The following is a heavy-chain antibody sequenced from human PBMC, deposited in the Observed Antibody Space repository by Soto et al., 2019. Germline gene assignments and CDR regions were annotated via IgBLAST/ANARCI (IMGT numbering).Heavy chain of an antibody. D-gene: IGHD1-26*01. J-gene: IGHJ4*02. V-gene: IGHV1-69*01. CDR1: GGTFSSYA. CDR3: ARAPKGSGSYYRDY. Sequence: QVQLVQSGAEVKKPGSSVKVSCKASGGTFSSYAIGWVRQAPGQGLEWMGGIIPIFGTANYAQKFQGRVTITADESTSTAYMELSSLRSEDTAVYYCARAPKGSGSYYRDYWGQGTLVTVSS. CDR2: IIPIFGTA.